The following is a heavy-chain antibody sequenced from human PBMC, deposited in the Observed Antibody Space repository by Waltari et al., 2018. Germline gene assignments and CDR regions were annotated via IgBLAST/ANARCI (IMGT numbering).Heavy chain of an antibody. CDR3: ARDREYSSSWYDY. CDR2: INPNSGGT. CDR1: GYTFTGYY. V-gene: IGHV1-2*02. J-gene: IGHJ4*02. D-gene: IGHD6-13*01. Sequence: QVQLVQSGAEVKKPGASVKVSCKASGYTFTGYYLHWVRLAPGQGLEWMGWINPNSGGTNYAQKFQGRVTMTRDTSISTAYMELSRLRSDDTAVYYCARDREYSSSWYDYWGQGTLVTVSS.